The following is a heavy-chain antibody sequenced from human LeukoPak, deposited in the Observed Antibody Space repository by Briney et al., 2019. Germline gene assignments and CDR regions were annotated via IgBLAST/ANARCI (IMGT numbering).Heavy chain of an antibody. V-gene: IGHV1-2*02. D-gene: IGHD5-12*01. CDR3: ARGRDIVATIGY. J-gene: IGHJ4*02. Sequence: ASVKVSCKASGYTFTGYYMHWVRQAPGQGLEWMGWINPNSGGTNYAQKFQGRVTMTRDTSISTAYMELSRLRSDDTAAYYCARGRDIVATIGYWGQGTLVTVSS. CDR1: GYTFTGYY. CDR2: INPNSGGT.